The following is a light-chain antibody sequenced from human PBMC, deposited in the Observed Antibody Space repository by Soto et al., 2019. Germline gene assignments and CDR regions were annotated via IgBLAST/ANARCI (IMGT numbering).Light chain of an antibody. CDR2: SAF. V-gene: IGKV1-39*01. CDR1: PGVSTY. J-gene: IGKJ1*01. Sequence: DIQMTQSPSSLSASVGDRVTISCRASPGVSTYLNWYQQKPGKAPKLLIYSAFSLHSGVPSRFSGSGSGTDFTLTISSLQPEDFATYYCQQSYSTPCTFGQGTKVGIK. CDR3: QQSYSTPCT.